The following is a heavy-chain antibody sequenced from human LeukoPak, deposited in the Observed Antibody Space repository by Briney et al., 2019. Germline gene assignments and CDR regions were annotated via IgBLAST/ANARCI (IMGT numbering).Heavy chain of an antibody. J-gene: IGHJ4*02. CDR1: GGTFSSYA. D-gene: IGHD5-24*01. CDR2: IIPIFGTA. CDR3: ARSGRDGYNLNY. V-gene: IGHV1-69*05. Sequence: SVKVSCKASGGTFSSYAISWVRQAPGQGLEWMGGIIPIFGTANYAQKFQGRVTITTDESTCTAYMELSSLRSEDTAVYYCARSGRDGYNLNYWGQGTLVTVSS.